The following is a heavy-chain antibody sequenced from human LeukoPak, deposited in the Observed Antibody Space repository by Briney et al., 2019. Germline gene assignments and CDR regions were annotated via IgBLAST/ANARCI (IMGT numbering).Heavy chain of an antibody. CDR2: MNPNRGNT. Sequence: ASVKVSCKASGYTFTSYDINWVRQATGQGLEWMGWMNPNRGNTGYAQKFQGRVTMTRNTSISTAYMEVSSLRSEDTAVYYCARPRRAAAGTRNWFDPWGQGTLVTVPS. J-gene: IGHJ5*02. V-gene: IGHV1-8*01. D-gene: IGHD6-13*01. CDR3: ARPRRAAAGTRNWFDP. CDR1: GYTFTSYD.